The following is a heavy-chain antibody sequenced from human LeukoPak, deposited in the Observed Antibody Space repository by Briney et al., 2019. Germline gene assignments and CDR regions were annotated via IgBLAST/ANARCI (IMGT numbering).Heavy chain of an antibody. CDR3: ARVTVAGFNY. Sequence: SETLSLTCTVSGGSISSYCWSWIRQPPGKGLEWIGYIYYSGSTNYNPSLKSRVTISVDTSKNQFSLKLSSVTAADTAVYYCARVTVAGFNYWGQGTLVTVSS. D-gene: IGHD6-19*01. J-gene: IGHJ4*02. CDR1: GGSISSYC. CDR2: IYYSGST. V-gene: IGHV4-59*01.